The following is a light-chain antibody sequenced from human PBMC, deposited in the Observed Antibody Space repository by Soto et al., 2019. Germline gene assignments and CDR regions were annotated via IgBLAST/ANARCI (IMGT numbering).Light chain of an antibody. Sequence: EIVLTQSPGTLSSSPGERATLSCRASQTVTSNYLAWYQLKPGQAPRLLFFGASIRATGLPGRFSGGGSGTDFTLTISRLEPEDFAVYYCQQYGSSPGTFGQGTKVDIK. V-gene: IGKV3-20*01. CDR3: QQYGSSPGT. J-gene: IGKJ1*01. CDR1: QTVTSNY. CDR2: GAS.